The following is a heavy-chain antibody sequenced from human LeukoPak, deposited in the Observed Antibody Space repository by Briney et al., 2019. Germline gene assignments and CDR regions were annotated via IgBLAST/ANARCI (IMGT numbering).Heavy chain of an antibody. CDR3: ARGPFSSGWYKRYFDY. CDR2: INHSGST. V-gene: IGHV4-31*03. Sequence: SETLSLTCTVSGGSISSGGYYWSWLRQHPGKGLEWIGEINHSGSTNYNPSLKSRVTISVDTSKNQFSLKLSSVTAADTAVYYCARGPFSSGWYKRYFDYWGQGTLVTVSS. J-gene: IGHJ4*02. D-gene: IGHD6-19*01. CDR1: GGSISSGGYY.